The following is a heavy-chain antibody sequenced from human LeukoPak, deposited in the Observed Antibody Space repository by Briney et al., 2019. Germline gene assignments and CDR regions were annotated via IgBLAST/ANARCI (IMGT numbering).Heavy chain of an antibody. Sequence: KSSETLSLTCTVSGGSISSSSYYWGWIRQPPGKGLEWIGSIYYSGSTYYNPSLKSRVTISVDTSKNQFSLKLSSVTAADTAVYYCARDGPLRFFDYWGQGTLVTVSS. V-gene: IGHV4-39*02. CDR1: GGSISSSSYY. CDR2: IYYSGST. J-gene: IGHJ4*02. CDR3: ARDGPLRFFDY. D-gene: IGHD5-12*01.